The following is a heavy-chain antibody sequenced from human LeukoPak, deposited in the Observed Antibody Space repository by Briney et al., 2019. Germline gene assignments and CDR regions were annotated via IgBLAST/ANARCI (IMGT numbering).Heavy chain of an antibody. Sequence: ASVKVSCKASGYSFIGYYMHWVRQAPGQGLEWMGWINPNSGGTNYAQKFQGRVTMTRDTSISTAYMELSRLRSDDTAVYYCATTERYYYGSGSYSDWGQGTLVTVSS. V-gene: IGHV1-2*02. CDR1: GYSFIGYY. CDR2: INPNSGGT. J-gene: IGHJ4*02. CDR3: ATTERYYYGSGSYSD. D-gene: IGHD3-10*01.